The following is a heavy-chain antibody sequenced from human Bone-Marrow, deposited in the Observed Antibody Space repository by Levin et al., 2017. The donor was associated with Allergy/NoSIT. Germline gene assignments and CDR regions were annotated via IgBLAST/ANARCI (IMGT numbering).Heavy chain of an antibody. CDR1: GFTFRHYT. V-gene: IGHV3-48*02. CDR2: ITSSGDST. J-gene: IGHJ4*02. D-gene: IGHD3-22*01. CDR3: ARDPARGYYDSSGYSGDH. Sequence: GESLKISCAASGFTFRHYTMNWVRQAPGKGLEWVSCITSSGDSTYYADSVKGRFTISRDNAKNSLYLQLNRLRDEDTAMYYCARDPARGYYDSSGYSGDHWGQGTLVIVSS.